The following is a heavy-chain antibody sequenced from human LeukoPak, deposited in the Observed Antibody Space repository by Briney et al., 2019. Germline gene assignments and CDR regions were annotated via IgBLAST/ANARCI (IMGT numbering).Heavy chain of an antibody. CDR1: GGSISSGGYY. CDR3: ARISGSYEIQYFQH. V-gene: IGHV4-39*07. J-gene: IGHJ1*01. Sequence: SETLSLTCTVSGGSISSGGYYWSWIRQPPGKGLEWIGSIYYSGSTYYNPSLKSRVTISVDTSKNQFSLKLSSVTAADTAVYYCARISGSYEIQYFQHWGQGTLVTVSS. CDR2: IYYSGST. D-gene: IGHD1-26*01.